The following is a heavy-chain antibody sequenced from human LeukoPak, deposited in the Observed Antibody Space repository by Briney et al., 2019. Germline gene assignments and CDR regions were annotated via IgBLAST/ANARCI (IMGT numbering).Heavy chain of an antibody. D-gene: IGHD1-26*01. V-gene: IGHV4-30-2*01. CDR2: IYHSGNT. J-gene: IGHJ5*02. Sequence: PSETLSLTCTVSGGSISSAAYYWSWIRQPPGKGLEWIGYIYHSGNTYYNPSLKSRVTISVDTSKNQFSLNLSSVTAADTAVYYCARDKEGATDAFDLWGQGTLVTVSS. CDR1: GGSISSAAYY. CDR3: ARDKEGATDAFDL.